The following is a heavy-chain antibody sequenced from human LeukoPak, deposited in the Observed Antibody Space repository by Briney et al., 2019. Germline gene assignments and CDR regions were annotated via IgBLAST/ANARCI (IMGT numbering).Heavy chain of an antibody. CDR2: IRSDGSST. J-gene: IGHJ5*02. V-gene: IGHV3-74*01. CDR1: GFTFSSYW. D-gene: IGHD2-2*01. Sequence: GGSLRLSCAASGFTFSSYWMHWVRQAPGKGLVWVSAIRSDGSSTSYADSVKGRFTISRDNVKDSLYLQMNSLRDEDTAVYYCARASTYQLLLSTSWGQGTLLSGFS. CDR3: ARASTYQLLLSTS.